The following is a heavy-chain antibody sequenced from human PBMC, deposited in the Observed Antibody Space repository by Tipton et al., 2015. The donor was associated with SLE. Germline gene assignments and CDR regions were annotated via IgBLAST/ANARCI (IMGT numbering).Heavy chain of an antibody. CDR2: IYYSGST. CDR1: GGSISSSSYY. J-gene: IGHJ4*02. CDR3: ATWRGYDFWTGYSPYYFYY. D-gene: IGHD3-3*01. V-gene: IGHV4-39*07. Sequence: TLSLTCTVSGGSISSSSYYWGWIRQPPGKGLEWIGSIYYSGSTYYNPSLKSRVTISVDTSKNQFSLKRSSVTAADTAVYYCATWRGYDFWTGYSPYYFYYWGQGTLVTVSS.